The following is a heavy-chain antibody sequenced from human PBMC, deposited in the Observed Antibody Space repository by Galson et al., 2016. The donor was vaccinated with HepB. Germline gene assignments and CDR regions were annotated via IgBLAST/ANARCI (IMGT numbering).Heavy chain of an antibody. J-gene: IGHJ4*02. V-gene: IGHV3-15*05. CDR3: TTWDWGLDC. CDR2: IRNKRDGGTA. D-gene: IGHD3/OR15-3a*01. Sequence: SLRLSCAGSGFTFSTYAMNWVRQAPGKGLEWVGNIRNKRDGGTADYGAPVKGRFTISRDDSKNTLYLQMSSLKTDDTAVYFCTTWDWGLDCWGQGTLVTVSS. CDR1: GFTFSTYA.